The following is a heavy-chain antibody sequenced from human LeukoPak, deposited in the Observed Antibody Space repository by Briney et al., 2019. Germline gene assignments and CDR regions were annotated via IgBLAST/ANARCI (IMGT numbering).Heavy chain of an antibody. J-gene: IGHJ4*02. V-gene: IGHV4-39*01. D-gene: IGHD6-6*01. CDR3: ARRTSIAARRRHFDY. CDR2: IYYSGST. CDR1: GGSISSSSYY. Sequence: PSETLSLTCTVSGGSISSSSYYWGWIRQPPGKGLEWIGSIYYSGSTYYNPSLKSRVTVSVDTSKNQFSLKLGSVTAADTAVYYCARRTSIAARRRHFDYWGQGTLVTVSS.